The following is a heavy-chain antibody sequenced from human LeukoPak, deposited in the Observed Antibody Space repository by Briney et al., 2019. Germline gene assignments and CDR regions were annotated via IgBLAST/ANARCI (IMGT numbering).Heavy chain of an antibody. D-gene: IGHD3-9*01. Sequence: GGSLRLSCAASGFTFSSYWMSWVRQAPGKGLEWVANIKQDGSEKYYVDSVKGRFTISRDNAKNSLYLQMNSLRAEDTALYYCAKSSGYYDILTGSVQYYFDSWGQGTLVTVSS. CDR1: GFTFSSYW. CDR3: AKSSGYYDILTGSVQYYFDS. J-gene: IGHJ4*02. CDR2: IKQDGSEK. V-gene: IGHV3-7*03.